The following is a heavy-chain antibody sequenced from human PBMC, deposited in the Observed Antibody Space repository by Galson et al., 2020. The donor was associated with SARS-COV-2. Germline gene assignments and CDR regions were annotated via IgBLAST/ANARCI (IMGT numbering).Heavy chain of an antibody. CDR3: VRRSVTTSEDYLDY. J-gene: IGHJ4*02. D-gene: IGHD4-17*01. Sequence: SETLSLTCTVSGGSIRTYYWSWIRQPPAKGLQWIGYISDTGSTNYNPSLKSRVTISVDTSKNQFSLKLTSVTAADTAVYYCVRRSVTTSEDYLDYWGLGNLVTVSS. V-gene: IGHV4-59*01. CDR1: GGSIRTYY. CDR2: ISDTGST.